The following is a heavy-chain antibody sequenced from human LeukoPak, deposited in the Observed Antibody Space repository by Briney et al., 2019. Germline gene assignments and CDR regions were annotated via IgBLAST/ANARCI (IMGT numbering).Heavy chain of an antibody. CDR3: ARDGGNQGVDY. V-gene: IGHV1-2*02. Sequence: ASVKVSFKASVYTFTGYYMHWVRQAPGQGLEWMGWINPNSGGTNYAQKFQGRVTMTRDTSISTAYMELSRLRSEHTAVYYCARDGGNQGVDYWGQGTLVTVSS. J-gene: IGHJ4*02. CDR2: INPNSGGT. D-gene: IGHD3-16*01. CDR1: VYTFTGYY.